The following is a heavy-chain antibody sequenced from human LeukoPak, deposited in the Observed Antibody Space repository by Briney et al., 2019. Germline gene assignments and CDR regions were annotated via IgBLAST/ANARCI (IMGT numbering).Heavy chain of an antibody. CDR3: AKDRGALRFLERLLLDS. CDR1: GFTFSSYA. CDR2: IRGSGGST. Sequence: GGSLRLSCAASGFTFSSYAMSWVRQAPGKWLEWLSAIRGSGGSTYYADSVKGRFTIFRDNSKNTLYLQMNSLRAEDTAVYYCAKDRGALRFLERLLLDSCGQGTLVTVSS. D-gene: IGHD3-3*01. J-gene: IGHJ4*02. V-gene: IGHV3-23*01.